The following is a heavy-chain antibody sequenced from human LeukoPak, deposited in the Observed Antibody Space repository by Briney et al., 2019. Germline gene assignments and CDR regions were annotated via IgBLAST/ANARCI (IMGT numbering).Heavy chain of an antibody. CDR1: GFTFSSYS. J-gene: IGHJ4*02. D-gene: IGHD3-22*01. Sequence: GGSLRLSCAASGFTFSSYSMNWVRQAPGKGLEWVSSISSSSSYIYYADSVKGRFTISRDNAKNSLYLQMNSLRAEDTAVYYCARARSYYDSSGYGDYWGQGTLVTVSS. CDR2: ISSSSSYI. CDR3: ARARSYYDSSGYGDY. V-gene: IGHV3-21*01.